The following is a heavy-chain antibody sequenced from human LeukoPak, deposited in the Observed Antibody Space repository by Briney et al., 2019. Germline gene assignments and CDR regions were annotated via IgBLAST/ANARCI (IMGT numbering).Heavy chain of an antibody. Sequence: GASVKVSCKASGYTFTSYGISWVRQAPGQGLEWMGRIIPIFGTANYAQKFQGRVTITTDESTSTAYMELSSLRSEDTAVYYCARDRQWLGKYYFDYWGQGTLVTVSS. J-gene: IGHJ4*02. CDR3: ARDRQWLGKYYFDY. CDR2: IIPIFGTA. V-gene: IGHV1-69*05. CDR1: GYTFTSYG. D-gene: IGHD6-19*01.